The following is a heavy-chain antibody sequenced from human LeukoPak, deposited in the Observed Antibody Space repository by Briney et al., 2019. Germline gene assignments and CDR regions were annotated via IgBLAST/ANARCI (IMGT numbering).Heavy chain of an antibody. J-gene: IGHJ4*02. CDR3: AKDFAPFIGDSGRGFAY. CDR1: GFTFDDYA. V-gene: IGHV3-9*01. CDR2: ISWNSGSI. D-gene: IGHD3-10*01. Sequence: GGSLRLSCAASGFTFDDYAMHWVRQAPGKGLEWVSGISWNSGSIGYADSVKGRFTISRDNAKNSLYLQMNSLRAEDTALYYCAKDFAPFIGDSGRGFAYWGQGTLVTVSS.